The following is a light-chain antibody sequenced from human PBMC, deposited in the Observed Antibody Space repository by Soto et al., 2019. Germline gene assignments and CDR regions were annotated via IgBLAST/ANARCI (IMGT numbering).Light chain of an antibody. V-gene: IGLV2-14*03. CDR1: SSDVGGYDY. J-gene: IGLJ2*01. CDR3: SSYTSSNTLVV. Sequence: QSVLTQPASVSGAPGQSITISCTGTSSDVGGYDYVSWYQQHPGKAPKLMIYDVSNRPSGVSNRFSGSKSGNTASLTISGIQAEDEADYYCSSYTSSNTLVVFGGGTKLTVL. CDR2: DVS.